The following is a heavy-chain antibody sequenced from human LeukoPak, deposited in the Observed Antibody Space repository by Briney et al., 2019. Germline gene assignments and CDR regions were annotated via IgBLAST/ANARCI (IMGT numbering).Heavy chain of an antibody. V-gene: IGHV3-23*01. CDR1: GITFSNYA. CDR3: AGRRTGYSSGYGH. Sequence: PGGSLRLSGVASGITFSNYAVSWVRQAPEKGLDWVSVISGSAHKIRYADSVKGRFTISRDNSENIVCLQMNNLRVEDTAVYYCAGRRTGYSSGYGHWGQGTLVTVSS. D-gene: IGHD5-18*01. CDR2: ISGSAHKI. J-gene: IGHJ4*02.